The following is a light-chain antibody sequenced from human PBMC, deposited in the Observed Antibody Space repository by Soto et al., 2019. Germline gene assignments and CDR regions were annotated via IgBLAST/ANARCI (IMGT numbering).Light chain of an antibody. V-gene: IGKV1-9*01. J-gene: IGKJ5*01. CDR2: SAS. CDR3: QQLNSYPIT. CDR1: QGISSY. Sequence: DIQLTQSPSFLSASVGDRVTITCRASQGISSYLGWYQQKPGSAPKLLIYSASTLQIGVPSRFSGSGSWTEFTLTISSLQSEDFATYYCQQLNSYPITFGQGTRLEIK.